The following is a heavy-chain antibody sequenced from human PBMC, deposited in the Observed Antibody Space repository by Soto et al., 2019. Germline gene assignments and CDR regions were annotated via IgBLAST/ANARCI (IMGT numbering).Heavy chain of an antibody. J-gene: IGHJ4*02. D-gene: IGHD3-16*02. Sequence: PGGSLRLSCAASGYTFSDYYMSWIRQAPGKGLEWISFISGAGDTTYYADSVKGRFIISRDNSKNTLYLQMNSLRAEDTAIYYCAKSFTQSNVWRAYRHKTHFDYWGQGALVTVSS. CDR2: ISGAGDTT. V-gene: IGHV3-23*01. CDR3: AKSFTQSNVWRAYRHKTHFDY. CDR1: GYTFSDYY.